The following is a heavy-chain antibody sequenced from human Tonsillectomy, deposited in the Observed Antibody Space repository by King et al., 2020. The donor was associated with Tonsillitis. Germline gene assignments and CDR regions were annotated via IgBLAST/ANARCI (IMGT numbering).Heavy chain of an antibody. D-gene: IGHD3-16*01. Sequence: VQLVESGGGLVKPGGSLRLSCAASGFTFSSYEMEWVRQAPGRGLEWGSSISGSSSNIYYAEAVKGRFTISRDNAKNSLYLQMNSLRAEDTAVYYCAGGFHWGGGQGTLVTVSS. CDR1: GFTFSSYE. CDR3: AGGFHWG. V-gene: IGHV3-21*01. J-gene: IGHJ4*02. CDR2: ISGSSSNI.